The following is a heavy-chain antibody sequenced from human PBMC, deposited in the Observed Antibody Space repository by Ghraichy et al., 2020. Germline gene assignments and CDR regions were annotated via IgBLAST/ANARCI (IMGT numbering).Heavy chain of an antibody. J-gene: IGHJ4*02. D-gene: IGHD5-12*01. CDR1: GFTFSNSW. Sequence: GGSLRLSCAASGFTFSNSWMHWVRQAPGKGLVWVPYINSDESTTTYADSVKGRFTISRDNAKNTVYLQMNSLRVEDTAVYYCARDVSYSGYDWGQGTLVTVSS. V-gene: IGHV3-74*01. CDR2: INSDESTT. CDR3: ARDVSYSGYD.